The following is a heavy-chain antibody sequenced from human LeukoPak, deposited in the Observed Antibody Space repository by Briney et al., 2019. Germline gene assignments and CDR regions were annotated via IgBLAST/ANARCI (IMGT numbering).Heavy chain of an antibody. Sequence: GGSLRLSCAASGFTFSSYSMNWGRQAPGKGLEWVSYISSSSSTLYYADSVKGRFTISRDNAKNSLYLQMNSLRDEDTAVYYCARDSRYTSSTDYWGQGPLVTVSS. CDR2: ISSSSSTL. J-gene: IGHJ4*02. CDR1: GFTFSSYS. D-gene: IGHD6-13*01. CDR3: ARDSRYTSSTDY. V-gene: IGHV3-48*02.